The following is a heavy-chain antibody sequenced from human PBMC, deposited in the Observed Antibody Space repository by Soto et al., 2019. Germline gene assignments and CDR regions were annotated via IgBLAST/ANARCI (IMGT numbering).Heavy chain of an antibody. CDR2: IIPIFGTA. Sequence: VKVSCKASGGTFSSYAISWVRQAPGQGLEWMGGIIPIFGTANYAQKFQGRVTITADKSTSTAYMELSSLRSEDTAVYYCASTGAYSSSWYRDYWGQGTLVTVSS. D-gene: IGHD6-13*01. V-gene: IGHV1-69*13. J-gene: IGHJ4*02. CDR3: ASTGAYSSSWYRDY. CDR1: GGTFSSYA.